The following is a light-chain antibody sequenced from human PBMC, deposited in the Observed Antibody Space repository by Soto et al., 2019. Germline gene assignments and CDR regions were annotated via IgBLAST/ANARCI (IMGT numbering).Light chain of an antibody. CDR2: EVS. V-gene: IGLV2-14*01. J-gene: IGLJ2*01. CDR1: SSDVGAYNY. CDR3: SSFAGSRVLV. Sequence: QPVLTQPASVSGSPGQSITISCTGTSSDVGAYNYVSWYQQHPGKPPKLIIYEVSDRPSGVSNRFSGSKSGNTASLTISGLQAEDEAVYYCSSFAGSRVLVLGGGTKLTVL.